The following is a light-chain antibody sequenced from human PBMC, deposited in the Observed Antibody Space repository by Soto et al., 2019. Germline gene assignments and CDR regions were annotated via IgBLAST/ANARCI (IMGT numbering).Light chain of an antibody. V-gene: IGKV1-39*01. Sequence: DIQMTQSPSTLSASVGDRVTITCRASQSITTYVNWYQQKLGKAPTLLIYAASSLQSGVPSRFSGSGSGTDFTLTISSLQPEDFATYFCQQCYSSPRTFGQGTKVHIK. CDR1: QSITTY. J-gene: IGKJ1*01. CDR2: AAS. CDR3: QQCYSSPRT.